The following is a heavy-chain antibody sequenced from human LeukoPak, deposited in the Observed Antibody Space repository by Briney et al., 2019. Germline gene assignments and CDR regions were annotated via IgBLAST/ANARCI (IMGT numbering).Heavy chain of an antibody. D-gene: IGHD2-2*01. V-gene: IGHV4-34*01. CDR2: INHSGST. CDR3: ARGLVVVVPAAISYYYYYGMDV. Sequence: SETLSLTCAVYGGSFSGYYWSWIRQPPGKGLEWIGEINHSGSTNYNPSLKSRVTISVDTSKNQFSLKLSSVTAADTAVYYCARGLVVVVPAAISYYYYYGMDVRGQGTTVTVSS. J-gene: IGHJ6*02. CDR1: GGSFSGYY.